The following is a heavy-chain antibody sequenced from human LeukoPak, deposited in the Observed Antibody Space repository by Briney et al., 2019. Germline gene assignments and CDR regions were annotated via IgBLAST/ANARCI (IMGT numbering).Heavy chain of an antibody. CDR1: GYTFTRYG. CDR3: ARDLAVATLPTFDY. CDR2: ISGYNGNT. V-gene: IGHV1-18*01. D-gene: IGHD6-19*01. J-gene: IGHJ4*02. Sequence: ASVKVSCKAFGYTFTRYGISWVRQAPGQGLEWMGWISGYNGNTNYAQKFQGRVTMTTDTSTSTAYMELRSLRSDDTAVYYCARDLAVATLPTFDYWGQGILVTVSS.